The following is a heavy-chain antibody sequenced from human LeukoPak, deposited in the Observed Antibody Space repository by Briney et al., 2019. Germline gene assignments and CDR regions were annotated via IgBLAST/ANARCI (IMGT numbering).Heavy chain of an antibody. CDR1: GGSISSSSYY. CDR2: IYYSGST. V-gene: IGHV4-39*07. Sequence: SETLSLTCTVSGGSISSSSYYWGWIRQPPGKGLQWIGSIYYSGSTNYKPSLKSRVTISVDTSKNQFSLKLSSVTAADTAVYYCARDYGGPTLIPHYGGKGYYGMDVWGQGTTVTVSS. D-gene: IGHD4-23*01. CDR3: ARDYGGPTLIPHYGGKGYYGMDV. J-gene: IGHJ6*01.